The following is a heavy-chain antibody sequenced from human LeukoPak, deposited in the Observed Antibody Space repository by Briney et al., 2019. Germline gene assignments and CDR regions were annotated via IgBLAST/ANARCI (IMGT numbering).Heavy chain of an antibody. V-gene: IGHV4-30-4*01. J-gene: IGHJ4*02. CDR1: GGSISSGDYY. Sequence: SETLSLTCTVSGGSISSGDYYWSWIRQPPGKGLEWIGYTYYSGSTYYNPSLKSRVTISVDTSKNQFSLKLSSVTAADTAVYYCARAGVGLHSSTNQNYFDYWGQGTLVTVSS. D-gene: IGHD6-13*01. CDR2: TYYSGST. CDR3: ARAGVGLHSSTNQNYFDY.